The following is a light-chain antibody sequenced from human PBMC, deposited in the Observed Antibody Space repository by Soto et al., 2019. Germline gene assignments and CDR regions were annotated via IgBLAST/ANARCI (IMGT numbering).Light chain of an antibody. CDR3: LLSYGDLYVV. V-gene: IGLV7-46*01. J-gene: IGLJ2*01. Sequence: QAVVTQEPSLTVSPGGTVTLTCASSTGAVTSGHYPYWFQQRPGQAPRTLIYNTFNKHSWTPARFSGSLLGGKAALTLSGAQPEDEADYYCLLSYGDLYVVFDGGTKLTVL. CDR1: TGAVTSGHY. CDR2: NTF.